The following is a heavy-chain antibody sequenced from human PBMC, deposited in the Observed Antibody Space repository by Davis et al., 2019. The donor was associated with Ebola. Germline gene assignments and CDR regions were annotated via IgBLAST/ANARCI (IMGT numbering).Heavy chain of an antibody. V-gene: IGHV3-11*01. J-gene: IGHJ4*02. Sequence: GGSLRLSCAASGFTVSSNHMSWVRQAPGKGLEWIAFVGNSVDSIHYAASVKGRFIASRDNARHSLLLQMNNLKVEDTGVYYCVPGTWIRGQGMRVTVST. D-gene: IGHD5-18*01. CDR1: GFTVSSNH. CDR2: VGNSVDSI. CDR3: VPGTWI.